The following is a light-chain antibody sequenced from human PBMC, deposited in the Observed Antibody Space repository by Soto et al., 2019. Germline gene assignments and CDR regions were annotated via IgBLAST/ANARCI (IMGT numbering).Light chain of an antibody. V-gene: IGKV3-20*01. CDR3: QQYGSSPSWT. CDR2: GAS. J-gene: IGKJ1*01. Sequence: EIVLTQSPGTLSLSPGERATLSCRASQSISSTYFAWYQQRPGQAPRLLIYGASSRATGIPDRFSGSGSGTDFTLTISRLEPEDFAVYYCQQYGSSPSWTFDQGTKVEIK. CDR1: QSISSTY.